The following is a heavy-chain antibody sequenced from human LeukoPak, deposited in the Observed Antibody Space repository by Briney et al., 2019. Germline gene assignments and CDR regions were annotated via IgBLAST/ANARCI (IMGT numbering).Heavy chain of an antibody. Sequence: SETLSLTCAVYGGSFNNYYWSWIRQPPGKGLEWIGEMNHSGSTNYNPSLKSRLTISVDTPKNQFSLKLSSVTAADTAVYYCARGTYYFDTSAHETDDYWGQGTLVTVSS. J-gene: IGHJ4*02. D-gene: IGHD3-22*01. CDR1: GGSFNNYY. CDR2: MNHSGST. CDR3: ARGTYYFDTSAHETDDY. V-gene: IGHV4-34*01.